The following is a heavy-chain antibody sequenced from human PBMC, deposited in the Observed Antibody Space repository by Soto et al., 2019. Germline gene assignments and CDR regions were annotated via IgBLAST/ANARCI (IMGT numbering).Heavy chain of an antibody. D-gene: IGHD3-22*01. J-gene: IGHJ3*02. V-gene: IGHV3-30*18. CDR3: ANGHYYDSSGYSDAFDI. Sequence: GGSLRLSCAASGFTFSSYGMHWVRQAPGKGLEWVAVISYDGSNKYYADSVKGRFTISRDNSKNTLYLQMNSLRAEDTAVYYCANGHYYDSSGYSDAFDIWGQGTMVTVSS. CDR1: GFTFSSYG. CDR2: ISYDGSNK.